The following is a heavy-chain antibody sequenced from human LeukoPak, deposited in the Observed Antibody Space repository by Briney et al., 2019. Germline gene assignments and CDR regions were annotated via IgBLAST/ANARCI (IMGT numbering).Heavy chain of an antibody. Sequence: GGSLRLSCAASGFTFSSYAMSWVRQAPGKGLEWVSALSGSGGSTYFADSVKGRFTISRDNSKNTQYLQMNSLRAEDTAVYYCAKGPTGISSSSRFDPWGQGTLVTVSS. V-gene: IGHV3-23*01. CDR3: AKGPTGISSSSRFDP. J-gene: IGHJ5*02. D-gene: IGHD6-6*01. CDR1: GFTFSSYA. CDR2: LSGSGGST.